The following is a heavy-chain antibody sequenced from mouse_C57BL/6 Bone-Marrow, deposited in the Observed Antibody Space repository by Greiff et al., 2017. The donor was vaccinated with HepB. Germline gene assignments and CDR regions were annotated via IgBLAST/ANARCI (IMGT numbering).Heavy chain of an antibody. Sequence: QVQLQQSGAELVKPGASVKISCKASGYAFSSYWMNWVKQRPGKGLEWIGQIYPGDGDTNYNGKFKGKATLTADKSSSTAYMQLSSLTSEDSAVYFCAIITTVVATPAYWGQGTLVTVSA. CDR3: AIITTVVATPAY. D-gene: IGHD1-1*01. J-gene: IGHJ3*01. CDR1: GYAFSSYW. V-gene: IGHV1-80*01. CDR2: IYPGDGDT.